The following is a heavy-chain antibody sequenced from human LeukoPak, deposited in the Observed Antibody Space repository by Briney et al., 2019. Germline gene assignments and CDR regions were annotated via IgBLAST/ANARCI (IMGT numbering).Heavy chain of an antibody. CDR2: IYYGGST. CDR1: GGSINSYY. J-gene: IGHJ4*02. Sequence: SETLSLTCTVSGGSINSYYWSWIRQPPGKGLEWIVYIYYGGSTNYNPSLKSRVTISVDTSKNQFSLRLSSVTAADTAVYYCARQKGYSSGWYEGFDYWGQGTLVTVSS. V-gene: IGHV4-59*08. CDR3: ARQKGYSSGWYEGFDY. D-gene: IGHD6-19*01.